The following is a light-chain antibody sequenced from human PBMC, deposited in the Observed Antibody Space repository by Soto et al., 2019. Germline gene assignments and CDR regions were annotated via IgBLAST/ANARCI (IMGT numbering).Light chain of an antibody. J-gene: IGKJ5*01. CDR3: QQYGSSPPSIT. V-gene: IGKV3-20*01. CDR2: GAS. CDR1: PSVSSNF. Sequence: ILLTRSPGTPSLSLGERTTHSCRASPSVSSNFFDWYQQKPGQAPRLLIYGASSRTTGIPDRFSGSGSGTDFTLTISRLEPEDFAVYYCQQYGSSPPSITFGQGTRLEIK.